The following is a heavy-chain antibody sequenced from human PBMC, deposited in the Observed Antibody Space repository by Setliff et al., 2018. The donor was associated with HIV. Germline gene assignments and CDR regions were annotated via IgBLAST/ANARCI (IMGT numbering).Heavy chain of an antibody. D-gene: IGHD3-3*01. CDR1: GDSISRSNYY. Sequence: SETLSLTCSVSGDSISRSNYYWGWTRQSPGKGLEWVGSISSSGGTSYSAASLKSRVTLSIDTSKNQFSLKLTSVTAADTAMYYCARARFWSGYYTGDNYYYMDVWGKGTTVTVSS. J-gene: IGHJ6*03. CDR2: ISSSGGT. V-gene: IGHV4-39*02. CDR3: ARARFWSGYYTGDNYYYMDV.